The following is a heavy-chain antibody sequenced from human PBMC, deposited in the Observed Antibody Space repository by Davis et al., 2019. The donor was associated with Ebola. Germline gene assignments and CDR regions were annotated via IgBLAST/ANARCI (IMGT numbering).Heavy chain of an antibody. V-gene: IGHV3-64*01. CDR3: ARGALVATIKYNWFDP. CDR2: ISSNGGST. Sequence: GESLKISCAASGFTFSSYAMHWVRQAPGKGLEYVSAISSNGGSTYYANSVKGRFTISRDNSKNTLYLQMGSLRAEDMAVYYCARGALVATIKYNWFDPWGQGTLVTVSS. J-gene: IGHJ5*02. CDR1: GFTFSSYA. D-gene: IGHD5-12*01.